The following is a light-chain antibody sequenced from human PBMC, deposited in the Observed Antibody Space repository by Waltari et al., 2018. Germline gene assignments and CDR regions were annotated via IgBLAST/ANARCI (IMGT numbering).Light chain of an antibody. Sequence: QSALTQPASLSGSPGQSIPISRSGTSSDIGGYNYVSWYQQHPGKAPKVMIYDVTKSPSGVSNRFSGSKSGSTASLTISGLQAEDEADYYCSSYTSSNTWVFGGGTKLTVL. J-gene: IGLJ3*02. CDR2: DVT. CDR3: SSYTSSNTWV. V-gene: IGLV2-14*01. CDR1: SSDIGGYNY.